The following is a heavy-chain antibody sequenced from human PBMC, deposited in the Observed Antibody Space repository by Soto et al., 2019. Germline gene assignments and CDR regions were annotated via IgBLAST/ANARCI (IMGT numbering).Heavy chain of an antibody. D-gene: IGHD4-17*01. CDR2: IYYSGST. J-gene: IGHJ6*03. CDR1: GGSISSSSFY. V-gene: IGHV4-39*01. CDR3: ARLMTTVTKTLNYYYYYYMDV. Sequence: SETLSLTCTASGGSISSSSFYWGWIRQTPGKGLEWIGSIYYSGSTYYNPSLESRVTISVDTSKNQFSLKLSSVTAADTAVYYCARLMTTVTKTLNYYYYYYMDVWGKGTTVTVSS.